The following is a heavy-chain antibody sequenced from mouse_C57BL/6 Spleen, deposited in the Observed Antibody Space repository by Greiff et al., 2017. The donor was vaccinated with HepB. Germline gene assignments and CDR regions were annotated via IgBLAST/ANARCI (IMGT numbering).Heavy chain of an antibody. J-gene: IGHJ2*01. V-gene: IGHV1-59*01. D-gene: IGHD1-3*01. CDR2: IDPSDSYT. Sequence: QVQLQQSGAELVRPGTSVKLSCKASGYTFTSYWMHWVKQRPGQGLEWIGVIDPSDSYTNYNQKFKGKATLTVDTSSSTAYMQLSSLTSEDSAVYYCARRAPLDYWGQGTTLTVSS. CDR1: GYTFTSYW. CDR3: ARRAPLDY.